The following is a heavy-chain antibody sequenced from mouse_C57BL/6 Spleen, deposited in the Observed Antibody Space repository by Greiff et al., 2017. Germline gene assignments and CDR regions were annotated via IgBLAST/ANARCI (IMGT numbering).Heavy chain of an antibody. J-gene: IGHJ4*01. Sequence: QVQLQQSGPELVKPGASVKISCKASGYAFSSSWMNWVKQRPGKGLEWIGRIYPGDGDTNYNGKFKGKATLTADKSSSTAYMQLSSLTSEDSAVYFCARCEAMAYWGQGTLVTVSA. CDR3: ARCEAMAY. CDR2: IYPGDGDT. CDR1: GYAFSSSW. V-gene: IGHV1-82*01.